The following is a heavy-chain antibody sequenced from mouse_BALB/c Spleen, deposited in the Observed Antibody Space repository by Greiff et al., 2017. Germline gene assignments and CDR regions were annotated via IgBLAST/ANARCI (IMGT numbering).Heavy chain of an antibody. D-gene: IGHD2-3*01. CDR2: ISYSGST. Sequence: EVQRVESGPGLVKPSQSLSLTCTVTGYSITSDYAWNWIRQFPGNKLEWMGYISYSGSTSYNPSLKSRISITRDTSKNQFFLQLNSVTTEDTATYYCAREGYSWYFDVWGAGTTVTVSS. J-gene: IGHJ1*01. CDR3: AREGYSWYFDV. CDR1: GYSITSDYA. V-gene: IGHV3-2*02.